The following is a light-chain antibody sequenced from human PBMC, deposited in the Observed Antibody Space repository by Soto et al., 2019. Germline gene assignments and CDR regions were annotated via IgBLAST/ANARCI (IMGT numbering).Light chain of an antibody. Sequence: EIVLTQSPGTLSLSPGEGATLSCRASQSVSSGYLAWYQQKPGQAPRLLIYGASSRATGIPDRFSGSGSGTDFTLSISRLEPEDFAVYYCQQYSSLWTFGQGTKVEIK. CDR3: QQYSSLWT. J-gene: IGKJ1*01. CDR2: GAS. CDR1: QSVSSGY. V-gene: IGKV3-20*01.